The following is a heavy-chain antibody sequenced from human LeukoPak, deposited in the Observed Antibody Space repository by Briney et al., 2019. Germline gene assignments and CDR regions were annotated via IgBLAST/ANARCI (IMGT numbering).Heavy chain of an antibody. CDR3: ARRQCSSISCYYAFDI. D-gene: IGHD2-2*01. J-gene: IGHJ3*02. V-gene: IGHV3-7*01. Sequence: GGSLRLSCAASGFTFTNAWMSWVRQAPGKGLEWVANIKQDGSEKYYVDSLKGRFTISRDNAKNSLYLQMNSLGAEDTAVYYCARRQCSSISCYYAFDIWGQGTMVTVSS. CDR2: IKQDGSEK. CDR1: GFTFTNAW.